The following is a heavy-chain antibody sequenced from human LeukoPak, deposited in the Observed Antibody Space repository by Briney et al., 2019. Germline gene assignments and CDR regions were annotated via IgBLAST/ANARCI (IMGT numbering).Heavy chain of an antibody. D-gene: IGHD2-2*01. CDR2: ISAYNGNT. CDR1: GYTFTNYG. CDR3: ARSQYLLLSWWNAFDI. Sequence: ASVRVSCKASGYTFTNYGISWVRQGPGQGLEWMRWISAYNGNTAYAQRFRGRVTMTTDTSTSTAHVELRNLRSDDTAMYYCARSQYLLLSWWNAFDIWGQGTMVTVSS. J-gene: IGHJ3*02. V-gene: IGHV1-18*01.